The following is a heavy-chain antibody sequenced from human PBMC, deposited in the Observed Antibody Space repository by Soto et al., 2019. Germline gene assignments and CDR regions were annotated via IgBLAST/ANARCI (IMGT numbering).Heavy chain of an antibody. V-gene: IGHV1-69*05. CDR3: AREPYLTLGGVSVPSAEEGTPDGMDV. CDR2: IIPVFQTA. Sequence: ASVKVSCKASGGLFSSYPISWVRQVPGQGLEWMGGIIPVFQTAYYTQKFQGRVTMTTDTSTSTAFMELRGLRSDDTAVYYCAREPYLTLGGVSVPSAEEGTPDGMDVWGQGTTVTVSS. D-gene: IGHD3-16*02. CDR1: GGLFSSYP. J-gene: IGHJ6*02.